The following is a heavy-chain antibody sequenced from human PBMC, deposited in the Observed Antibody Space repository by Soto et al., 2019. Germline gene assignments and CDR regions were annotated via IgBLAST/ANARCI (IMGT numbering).Heavy chain of an antibody. CDR3: ASRHSSPYFDY. D-gene: IGHD6-13*01. CDR2: IYYSGST. Sequence: PSETLSLTCTVSCGSISSYYWSWIRQPPGKGLEWIGYIYYSGSTYYNPSLKSRVTISVDTSKNQFSLKLNSVTAADTAVYYCASRHSSPYFDYWGQGTLVTVSS. CDR1: CGSISSYY. V-gene: IGHV4-59*08. J-gene: IGHJ4*02.